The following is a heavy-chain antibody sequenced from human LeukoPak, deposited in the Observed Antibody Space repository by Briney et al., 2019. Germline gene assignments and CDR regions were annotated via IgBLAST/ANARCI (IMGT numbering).Heavy chain of an antibody. CDR1: GGSFSGYY. CDR3: ARAPAEGYFDL. Sequence: PSETLSLTCAVYGGSFSGYYWSWIRQPPGRGLEWIGEINHSGSTNYNPSLKSRVTISVDTSKNQFSLKLSSVTAADTAVYYCARAPAEGYFDLWGRGTLVTVTS. V-gene: IGHV4-34*01. J-gene: IGHJ2*01. CDR2: INHSGST.